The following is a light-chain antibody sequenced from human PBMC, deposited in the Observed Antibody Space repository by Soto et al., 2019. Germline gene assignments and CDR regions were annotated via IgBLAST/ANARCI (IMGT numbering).Light chain of an antibody. J-gene: IGKJ4*01. V-gene: IGKV3-20*01. CDR3: QQFSSYPLT. Sequence: EFVLTQSPGTLSLSPGERATLSCRASQTVRNNYLAWYQQKPGQAPRLLIYDASSRATGIPDRFSGGGSGTDFTLTIRRLEPEEFAVYYCQQFSSYPLTFGGGTKVEIK. CDR1: QTVRNNY. CDR2: DAS.